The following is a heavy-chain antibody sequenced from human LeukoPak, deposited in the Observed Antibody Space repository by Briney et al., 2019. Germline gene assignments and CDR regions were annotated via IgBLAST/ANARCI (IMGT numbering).Heavy chain of an antibody. CDR2: IYSGGST. J-gene: IGHJ1*01. V-gene: IGHV3-66*01. Sequence: PGGSLRLSCAASGFTVSSNYMSWVRQAPGKGLEWVSVIYSGGSTYYADSVKGRFTISRDNSKNTLYLQVNSLRAEDTAVYYCATKGPYYYGSGLNFQHWGQGTLVTVSS. D-gene: IGHD3-10*01. CDR3: ATKGPYYYGSGLNFQH. CDR1: GFTVSSNY.